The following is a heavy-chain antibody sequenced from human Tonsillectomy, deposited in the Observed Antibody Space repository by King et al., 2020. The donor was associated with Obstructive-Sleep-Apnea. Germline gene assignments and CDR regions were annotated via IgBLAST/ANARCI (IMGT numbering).Heavy chain of an antibody. CDR1: GYRFSSYY. J-gene: IGHJ4*02. Sequence: QLVQSGAEVKKPGASVKVSCNASGYRFSSYYISWVRQAPGQGLEWMGCVSSYKAYTNYAQNFQGRVTMVTDTSTSTAYMELRSLRSDDTAVYYCVAGPTTWYPFDYWGRGTRVTVSS. D-gene: IGHD2-15*01. V-gene: IGHV1-18*01. CDR3: VAGPTTWYPFDY. CDR2: VSSYKAYT.